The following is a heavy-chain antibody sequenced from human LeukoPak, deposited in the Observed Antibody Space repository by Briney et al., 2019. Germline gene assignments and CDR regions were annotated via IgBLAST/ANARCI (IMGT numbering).Heavy chain of an antibody. D-gene: IGHD3-22*01. Sequence: PSETLSLTCAVYGGSFSGYYWSWIRQPPGKGLEWIGEINHSGSTNYNPSLKSRVTISVDTSKNQFSLKLSSVTAAGTAVYYCARGIYDSDFDYWGQGTLVTVSS. CDR2: INHSGST. CDR3: ARGIYDSDFDY. J-gene: IGHJ4*02. V-gene: IGHV4-34*01. CDR1: GGSFSGYY.